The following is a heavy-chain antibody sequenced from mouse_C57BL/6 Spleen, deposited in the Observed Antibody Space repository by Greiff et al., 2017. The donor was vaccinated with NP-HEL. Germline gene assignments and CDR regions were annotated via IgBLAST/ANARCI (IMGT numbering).Heavy chain of an antibody. D-gene: IGHD2-4*01. J-gene: IGHJ2*01. CDR3: ARSLYDYDGYYFDY. CDR1: GYTFTDYY. Sequence: VQRVESGAELVRPGASVKLSCKASGYTFTDYYINWVKQRPGQGLEWIARIYPGSGNTYYNEKFKGKATLTAEKSSSTAYMQLSSLTSEDSAVYFCARSLYDYDGYYFDYWGQGTTLTVSS. CDR2: IYPGSGNT. V-gene: IGHV1-76*01.